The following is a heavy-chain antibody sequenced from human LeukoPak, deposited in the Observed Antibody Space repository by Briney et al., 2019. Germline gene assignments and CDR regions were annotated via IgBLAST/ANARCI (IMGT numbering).Heavy chain of an antibody. CDR2: IYYSGST. D-gene: IGHD4-17*01. CDR1: GGSISSYY. V-gene: IGHV4-59*01. Sequence: SSETLSLTCTVSGGSISSYYWSWIRQPPGKGLEWIGYIYYSGSTNYNPSLKSRVTISVDTSKNQFSLKLSSVTAADTAVYYCARATTVRGAFDIWGQGTMVTVSS. CDR3: ARATTVRGAFDI. J-gene: IGHJ3*02.